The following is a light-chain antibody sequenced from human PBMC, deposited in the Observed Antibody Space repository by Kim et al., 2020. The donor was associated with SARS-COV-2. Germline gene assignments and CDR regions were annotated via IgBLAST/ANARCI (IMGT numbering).Light chain of an antibody. V-gene: IGLV3-1*01. J-gene: IGLJ1*01. Sequence: VSPGQTASINCSGDKLGDKYACWYQQKQGQSPVLVIYQDSKRPSGIPERFSGSNSGNTATLTISGTQAMDEADYYCQAWDSSTPYVFGTGTKVTVL. CDR3: QAWDSSTPYV. CDR2: QDS. CDR1: KLGDKY.